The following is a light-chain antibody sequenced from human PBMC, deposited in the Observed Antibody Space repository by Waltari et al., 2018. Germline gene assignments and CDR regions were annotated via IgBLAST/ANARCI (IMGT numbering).Light chain of an antibody. CDR2: DDS. J-gene: IGLJ3*02. CDR1: TIGHQR. Sequence: SYVLTPPPSDSVAPGHTAHITCLGTTIGHQRVTWFRQKAGQAPVPVIYDDSDRPSGIPERFSGSNSGDTATLTISRVEAGDEAAYFCRVWDTRRDHPVFGGGTKLTVL. V-gene: IGLV3-21*02. CDR3: RVWDTRRDHPV.